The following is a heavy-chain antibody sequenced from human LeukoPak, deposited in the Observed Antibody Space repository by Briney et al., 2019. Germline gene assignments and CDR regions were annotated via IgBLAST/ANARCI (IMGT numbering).Heavy chain of an antibody. CDR1: GGSISSSSYY. V-gene: IGHV4-39*01. D-gene: IGHD2-2*01. J-gene: IGHJ3*02. Sequence: SQTLSLTCAVSGGSISSSSYYWGWIRQPPGKGLEWIGSIYYSGSTYYNPSLKSRVTISVDTSKNQSSLKLSSVTAADTAVYYCARRYCSSTSCYRAFDIWGQGTMVTVSS. CDR2: IYYSGST. CDR3: ARRYCSSTSCYRAFDI.